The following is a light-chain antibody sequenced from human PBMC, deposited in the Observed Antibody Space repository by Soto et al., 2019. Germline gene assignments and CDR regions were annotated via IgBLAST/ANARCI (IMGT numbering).Light chain of an antibody. CDR3: SSYTSSSTPL. Sequence: QAVLTQPASVSGSPGQSIPISCTGTSSDVGGYNYVSWYQQHPGKAPKLMIYDVSNRPSGVSNRFSGSKSGNTASLTISGLQAEDEADYYCSSYTSSSTPLFGGGTKLTVL. CDR1: SSDVGGYNY. V-gene: IGLV2-14*01. CDR2: DVS. J-gene: IGLJ2*01.